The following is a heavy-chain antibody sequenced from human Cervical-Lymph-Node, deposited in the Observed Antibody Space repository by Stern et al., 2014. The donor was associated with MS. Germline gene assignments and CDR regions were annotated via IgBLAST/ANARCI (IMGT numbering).Heavy chain of an antibody. Sequence: VQLVESGAEVKKPGASVKVSCKASGYTFTSYGISWVRQAPGQGLEWMGRICAYNGNTNYAPKVRGRDNTTQDTTTTPDYNGNTNYAQKLQGRVTMTTDTSTSTAYMELRSLRSDDTAVYYCAREGLKGSYGYVTAPDYWGQGTLVTVSS. CDR1: GYTFTSYG. V-gene: IGHV1-18*01. D-gene: IGHD3-10*01. CDR3: TTDTSTSTAYMELRSLRSDDTAVYYCAREGLKGSYGYVTAPDY. J-gene: IGHJ4*02. CDR2: ICAYNGNT.